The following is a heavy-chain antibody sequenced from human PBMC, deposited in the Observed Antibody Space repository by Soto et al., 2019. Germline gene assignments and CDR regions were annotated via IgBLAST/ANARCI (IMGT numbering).Heavy chain of an antibody. CDR2: IYYSGST. V-gene: IGHV4-59*08. CDR1: GASISSYY. Sequence: QVQLQESGPGLVKPSETLSLTCTVSGASISSYYWSWIRQPPGKGLEWIGYIYYSGSTNYNPSLNSRVTLSVDTSKSQFSLKLSSVTAAVTAVYYCASGYCSSTTCYAFDYWGQGTLVTVSS. J-gene: IGHJ4*02. D-gene: IGHD2-2*03. CDR3: ASGYCSSTTCYAFDY.